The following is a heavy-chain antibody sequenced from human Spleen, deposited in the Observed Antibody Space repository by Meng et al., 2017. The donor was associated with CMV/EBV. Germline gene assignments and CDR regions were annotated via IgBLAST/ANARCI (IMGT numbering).Heavy chain of an antibody. J-gene: IGHJ4*02. CDR2: ISAYNGNT. CDR3: ARSHASSTHFDF. Sequence: ASVKVSCKVSGGSFRNYVINWVRQAPGQGLEWMGGISAYNGNTNYAQKLQGRVTMTTDTSTSTAYMELRSLRSDDTAVYYCARSHASSTHFDFWGQGTLVTVSS. D-gene: IGHD2-2*01. CDR1: GGSFRNYV. V-gene: IGHV1-18*01.